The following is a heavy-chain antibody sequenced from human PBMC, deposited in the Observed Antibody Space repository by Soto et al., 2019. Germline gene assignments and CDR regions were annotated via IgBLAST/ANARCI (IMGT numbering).Heavy chain of an antibody. D-gene: IGHD4-4*01. CDR3: AKDYSKGANWFDP. J-gene: IGHJ5*02. Sequence: SVKVSCKASGYTYTSYAMHSPRQAPGQRLEWMGWINAGNGNTKYSQKFQGRVTITRDTSASTAYMELSSLRFDDTAVYYCAKDYSKGANWFDPWGQGTLVTVSS. V-gene: IGHV1-3*01. CDR1: GYTYTSYA. CDR2: INAGNGNT.